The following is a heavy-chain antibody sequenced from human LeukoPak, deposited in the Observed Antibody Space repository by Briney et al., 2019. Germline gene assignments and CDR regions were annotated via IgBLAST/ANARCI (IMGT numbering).Heavy chain of an antibody. CDR3: ATDRPRGSYYGFDI. V-gene: IGHV1-46*01. Sequence: GASVKVSCKASGYTFTSYYMHWVRQAPGQGLEWMGIINPSGGSTSYAQKFQGRVTMTEDTSTDTAYMELSSLRSEDTAVYYCATDRPRGSYYGFDIWGQGTMVTVSS. CDR2: INPSGGST. CDR1: GYTFTSYY. D-gene: IGHD1-26*01. J-gene: IGHJ3*02.